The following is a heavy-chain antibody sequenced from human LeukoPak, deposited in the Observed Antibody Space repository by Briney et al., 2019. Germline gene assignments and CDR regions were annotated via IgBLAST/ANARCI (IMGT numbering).Heavy chain of an antibody. Sequence: PSETLSLTCAVYGGSFSGYYWCWIRQPPGKGLEWIGEINHSGSTNYNPSLKSRVTISVDTSKNQFSLKLSSVTAADTAVYYCARGVEDVVVPAAIFAYYYYGMDVWGKGTTVTVSS. D-gene: IGHD2-2*01. V-gene: IGHV4-34*01. CDR1: GGSFSGYY. CDR3: ARGVEDVVVPAAIFAYYYYGMDV. CDR2: INHSGST. J-gene: IGHJ6*04.